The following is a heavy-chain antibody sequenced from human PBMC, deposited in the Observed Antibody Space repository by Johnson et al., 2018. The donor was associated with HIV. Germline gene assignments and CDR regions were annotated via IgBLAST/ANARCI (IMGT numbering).Heavy chain of an antibody. CDR2: ISYDGSNK. V-gene: IGHV3-30-3*01. CDR3: ARGWGGQQPI. CDR1: GFTFSSYA. J-gene: IGHJ3*02. Sequence: QVQLVESGGGVVQPGRSLRLSCAASGFTFSSYAMHWVSQAPGKGLEWVAVISYDGSNKYYADSVKGRFTISRDNAKNALYLQMNSLRVEDTAIYYCARGWGGQQPIWGQGTMVTVSS. D-gene: IGHD3-16*01.